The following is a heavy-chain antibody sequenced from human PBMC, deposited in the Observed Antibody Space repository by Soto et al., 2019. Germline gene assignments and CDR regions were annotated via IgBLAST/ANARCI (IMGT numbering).Heavy chain of an antibody. CDR3: ARDSGLGLLWFGELLYSTHFDY. J-gene: IGHJ4*02. CDR2: TYYRSKWYN. CDR1: GDSVSSNRAA. V-gene: IGHV6-1*01. Sequence: SQTLSLTCAISGDSVSSNRAAWNWIRQSPSRGLEWLGRTYYRSKWYNDYAVSVKSRITITPDTSKNQFSLQLNSVTPEDTAVYYCARDSGLGLLWFGELLYSTHFDYWGQGTLVTVSS. D-gene: IGHD3-10*01.